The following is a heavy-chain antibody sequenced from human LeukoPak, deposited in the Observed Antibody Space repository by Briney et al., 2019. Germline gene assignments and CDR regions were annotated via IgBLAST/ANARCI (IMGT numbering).Heavy chain of an antibody. D-gene: IGHD1-26*01. Sequence: SETLSLTCTVSGGSISSSSYYWGWIRQPPGKGLEWIGSIYYSGSTYYNPSLRSRVILSVDTSKNQFSLKLISVTVADTAIYYCARGQGATVPQVGKNWFDPWGQGTRVTVSS. CDR3: ARGQGATVPQVGKNWFDP. CDR2: IYYSGST. V-gene: IGHV4-39*07. CDR1: GGSISSSSYY. J-gene: IGHJ5*02.